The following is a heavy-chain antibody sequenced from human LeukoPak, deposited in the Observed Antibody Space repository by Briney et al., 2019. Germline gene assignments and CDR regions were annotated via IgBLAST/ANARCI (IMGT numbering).Heavy chain of an antibody. Sequence: PGGSLRLSCAASGFTVSSNYMSWVRQAPGKGLEWVSLIYSGGTTYYADSVKGRFTISRDNSNNTLYLQMNSLSAEDTAVYDCARVGDYVCKDWGQGTLVTVSS. D-gene: IGHD3-16*01. CDR3: ARVGDYVCKD. CDR2: IYSGGTT. V-gene: IGHV3-66*01. CDR1: GFTVSSNY. J-gene: IGHJ4*02.